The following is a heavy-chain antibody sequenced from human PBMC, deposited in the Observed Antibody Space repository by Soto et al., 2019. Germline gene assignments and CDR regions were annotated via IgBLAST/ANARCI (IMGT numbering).Heavy chain of an antibody. D-gene: IGHD2-2*01. V-gene: IGHV4-34*01. CDR1: GGSFSGYY. CDR2: INHSGST. J-gene: IGHJ6*02. Sequence: SETRSLTCAVYGGSFSGYYWSWIRQPPGKGLEWIGEINHSGSTDYNPSLKSRVTISVDTSKNQFSLKLSSVTAADTAVYYCGRGPLYCSSTSCRDYYYYYGMDVWGQGTTVTVSS. CDR3: GRGPLYCSSTSCRDYYYYYGMDV.